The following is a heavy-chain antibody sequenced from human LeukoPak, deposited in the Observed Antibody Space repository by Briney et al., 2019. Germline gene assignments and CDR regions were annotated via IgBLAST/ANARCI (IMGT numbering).Heavy chain of an antibody. CDR3: AREADAFDI. CDR1: GFRFSSYW. J-gene: IGHJ3*02. Sequence: GGSLRLSCAASGFRFSSYWMSWVRQAPGKGLVWVSLINTDGTITSYADSVKGRFTISRDNAKNTMYLQMNSLRAEDTAVYYCAREADAFDIWGQGTMVTVSS. V-gene: IGHV3-74*01. CDR2: INTDGTIT.